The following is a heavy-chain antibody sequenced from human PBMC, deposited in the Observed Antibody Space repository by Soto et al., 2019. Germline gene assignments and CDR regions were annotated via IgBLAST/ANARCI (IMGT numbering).Heavy chain of an antibody. J-gene: IGHJ5*02. CDR1: GFTFSSYA. V-gene: IGHV3-23*01. Sequence: GGSLRLSCAASGFTFSSYAMRWVRQAPGKGLEWVSGITGSGSTTFYADSVKGRFTISRDNSKNTLYLHMSSLRAEDTAIYYCAKDFTAYLSSWFHLWGQGTLVTVSS. CDR3: AKDFTAYLSSWFHL. CDR2: ITGSGSTT. D-gene: IGHD6-13*01.